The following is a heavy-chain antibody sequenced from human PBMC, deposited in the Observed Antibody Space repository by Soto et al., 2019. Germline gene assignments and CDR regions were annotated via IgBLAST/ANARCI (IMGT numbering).Heavy chain of an antibody. J-gene: IGHJ5*02. CDR3: VRIRYQLPSSVLWLDP. CDR1: GGVPSESY. Sequence: SETLSLTCAVYGGVPSESYWTWIRQPPGKGLEWIGEINHVGGTNYNPSLKSRVTMSVDTSQNQFSLRLISVTAADTAMYFCVRIRYQLPSSVLWLDPWGQGTPVT. CDR2: INHVGGT. D-gene: IGHD3-16*01. V-gene: IGHV4-34*01.